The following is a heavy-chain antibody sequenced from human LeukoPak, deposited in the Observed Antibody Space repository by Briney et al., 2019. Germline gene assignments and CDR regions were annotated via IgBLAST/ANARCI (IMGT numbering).Heavy chain of an antibody. Sequence: GASVKVSFKASGGTFSSYAISWVRQAPGQGLEWMGRIIPILGIANYAQKFQGRVTITADKSTSTAYMELSSLRSEDTAVYYCARDRYRSGGSCSMGWFDPWGQRTLVTVSS. CDR3: ARDRYRSGGSCSMGWFDP. J-gene: IGHJ5*02. CDR2: IIPILGIA. V-gene: IGHV1-69*04. D-gene: IGHD2-15*01. CDR1: GGTFSSYA.